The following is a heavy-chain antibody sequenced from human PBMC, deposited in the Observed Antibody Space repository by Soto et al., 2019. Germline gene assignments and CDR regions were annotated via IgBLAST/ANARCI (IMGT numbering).Heavy chain of an antibody. Sequence: QVQLVESGGGVVQPGRSLRLSCAASGFTFSSYGMQWVRQAPGKGLEWVAVIWYDGSNKYYADSGKGRFTISRDNSKNTLYLQMNSPRAEDTAVYYCARDRGAEQWLVPTYYFDYWGQGTLVTVSS. CDR3: ARDRGAEQWLVPTYYFDY. CDR2: IWYDGSNK. CDR1: GFTFSSYG. D-gene: IGHD6-19*01. V-gene: IGHV3-33*01. J-gene: IGHJ4*02.